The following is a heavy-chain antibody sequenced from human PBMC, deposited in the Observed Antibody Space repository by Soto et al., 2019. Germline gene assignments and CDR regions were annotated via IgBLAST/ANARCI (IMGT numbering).Heavy chain of an antibody. CDR2: ISHSGIT. CDR1: GGSITSANW. V-gene: IGHV4-4*02. J-gene: IGHJ5*02. CDR3: ARVLRGWFDP. Sequence: LSLTCAVSGGSITSANWWTWVRQPPGGGLEWIGEISHSGITNYKASLKSRVTMSVDKTKNDVSLKLTSVTAADTAVYYCARVLRGWFDPWGQGTPVTSPQ.